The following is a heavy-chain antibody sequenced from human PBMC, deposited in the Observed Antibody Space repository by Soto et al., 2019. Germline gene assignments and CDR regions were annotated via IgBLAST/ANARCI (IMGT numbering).Heavy chain of an antibody. D-gene: IGHD6-6*01. V-gene: IGHV3-21*01. CDR2: ISSISSDI. CDR3: ARDLYSSSARYFDY. Sequence: GGSLGLSCAASGFTFSSLSMNWVHQAPGKGLEWVSSISSISSDIYNADSVKGRFTISRDNAKNSLYLQMNSLRAEDTAVYYCARDLYSSSARYFDYWGQGTRVTVSS. J-gene: IGHJ4*02. CDR1: GFTFSSLS.